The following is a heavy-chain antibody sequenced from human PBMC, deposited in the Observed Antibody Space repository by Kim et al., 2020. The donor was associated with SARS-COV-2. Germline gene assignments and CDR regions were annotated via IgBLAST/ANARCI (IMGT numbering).Heavy chain of an antibody. CDR2: INTNTGNP. CDR1: GYTFTSYA. CDR3: ARDTKDIVVVPAAIWFDP. D-gene: IGHD2-2*01. V-gene: IGHV7-4-1*02. J-gene: IGHJ5*02. Sequence: ASVKVSCKASGYTFTSYAMNWVRQAPGQGLEWMGWINTNTGNPTYAQGFTGRFVFSLDTSVSTAYLQISSLKAEDTAVYYCARDTKDIVVVPAAIWFDPWGQGTLVTVSS.